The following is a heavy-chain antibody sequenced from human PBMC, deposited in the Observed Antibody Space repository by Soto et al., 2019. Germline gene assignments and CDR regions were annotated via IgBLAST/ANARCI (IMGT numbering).Heavy chain of an antibody. D-gene: IGHD1-26*01. J-gene: IGHJ4*02. V-gene: IGHV3-74*01. CDR2: INSDGTST. CDR3: ARAEDSVSHYYDS. CDR1: GFTFSTYW. Sequence: PGGSLRLSCAASGFTFSTYWMHWVRQAPGKGLVWVSRINSDGTSTNYADSVKGRFTISRDNAKNTLYLQMNSLRAEDTAVYYCARAEDSVSHYYDSWGQGTLVTVSS.